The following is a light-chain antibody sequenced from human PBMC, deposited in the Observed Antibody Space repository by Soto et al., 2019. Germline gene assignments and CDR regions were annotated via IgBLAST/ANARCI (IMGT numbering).Light chain of an antibody. CDR1: SSNIGSNT. Sequence: QSVLTQPPSASGTPGQTVTISCSGSSSNIGSNTVHWYQHLPGTAPKLLIYSNNQRPSGVPARFSGSKSGTSASLAISGRQSEDEADYYCAAWDDSLNGPLFGGGTKLTVL. CDR3: AAWDDSLNGPL. V-gene: IGLV1-44*01. J-gene: IGLJ3*02. CDR2: SNN.